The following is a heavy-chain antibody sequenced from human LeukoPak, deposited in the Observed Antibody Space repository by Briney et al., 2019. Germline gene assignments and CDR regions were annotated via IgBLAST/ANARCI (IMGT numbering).Heavy chain of an antibody. CDR1: GYSFTSYW. Sequence: GESLKISCKGSGYSFTSYWSGWVRQMPGKGLEWMGIIYPGDSDTRYSPSFQGQVTISADKSISTAYLQWSSLKASDTAMYYCGGGRDYDSSGYLPRDWGQGTLVPVSS. CDR3: GGGRDYDSSGYLPRD. CDR2: IYPGDSDT. D-gene: IGHD3-22*01. V-gene: IGHV5-51*01. J-gene: IGHJ4*02.